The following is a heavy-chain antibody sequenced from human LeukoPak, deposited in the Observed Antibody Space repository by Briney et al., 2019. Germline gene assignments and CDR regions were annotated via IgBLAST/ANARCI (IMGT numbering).Heavy chain of an antibody. CDR3: ARVLDDSPTEYYFDY. Sequence: GASVKLSCKASGGTFSSYAISWVRQAPGQGLEWMGGIIPIFGTANYAQKFQGRVTITADESTSTAYMELSSLRSEDTAVYYCARVLDDSPTEYYFDYWGQGTLVTVSS. J-gene: IGHJ4*02. V-gene: IGHV1-69*01. CDR1: GGTFSSYA. D-gene: IGHD3/OR15-3a*01. CDR2: IIPIFGTA.